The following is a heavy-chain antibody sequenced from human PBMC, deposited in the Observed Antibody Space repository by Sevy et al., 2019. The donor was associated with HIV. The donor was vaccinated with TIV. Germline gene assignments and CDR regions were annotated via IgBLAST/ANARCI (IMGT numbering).Heavy chain of an antibody. Sequence: SETLSLTCTVSGGSISSSSYYWGWIRQPPGKRLEWIGTIFYSGSTYYNPSLQSRVTVSVDTSKNQFSLRLTSVTAADTAVYYCARWGYTNSGPTSFEYWGQGTLVTVSS. CDR1: GGSISSSSYY. V-gene: IGHV4-39*01. D-gene: IGHD3-16*02. J-gene: IGHJ4*02. CDR2: IFYSGST. CDR3: ARWGYTNSGPTSFEY.